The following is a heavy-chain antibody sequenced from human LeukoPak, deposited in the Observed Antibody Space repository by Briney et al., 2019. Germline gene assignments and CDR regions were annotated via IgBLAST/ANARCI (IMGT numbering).Heavy chain of an antibody. CDR2: IKRDGSEK. Sequence: GGSLRLSCAASGFTFSSYWMTWVRQAPGKGLEWVANIKRDGSEKHYVDSVKGRFTISRDNAKNSMFLQMNSLRAEDTAVYYCAGDFSSGLTPGCDYWGQGTLVTVSS. D-gene: IGHD6-19*01. J-gene: IGHJ4*02. V-gene: IGHV3-7*03. CDR3: AGDFSSGLTPGCDY. CDR1: GFTFSSYW.